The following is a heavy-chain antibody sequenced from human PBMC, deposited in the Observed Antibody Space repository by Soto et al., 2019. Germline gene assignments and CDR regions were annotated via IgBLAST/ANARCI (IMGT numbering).Heavy chain of an antibody. D-gene: IGHD3-3*01. CDR2: ISAYNGNT. Sequence: ASVKVSCKASGYTFTSYGISWVRQAPGQGLEWMGWISAYNGNTNYAQKLQGRVTMTTDTSTSTAYMELRSLRSDDTAVYYCARGGVTIFGVASPDGYYYYMDVWGKGTTGTVSS. J-gene: IGHJ6*03. CDR1: GYTFTSYG. V-gene: IGHV1-18*01. CDR3: ARGGVTIFGVASPDGYYYYMDV.